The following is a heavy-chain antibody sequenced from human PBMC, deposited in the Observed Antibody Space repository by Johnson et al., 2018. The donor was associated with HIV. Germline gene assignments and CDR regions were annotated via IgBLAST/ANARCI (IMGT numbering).Heavy chain of an antibody. D-gene: IGHD3-22*01. CDR1: GFTFDDYT. Sequence: QLVESGGGVVQPGRSLRLSCAASGFTFDDYTMHWVRQAPGKGLEWVSLISWDGGSTYYADSVKGRFTISRDNSKNSLYLQMNSLRTEDTALYYCAKDMEDSSGYYGAFDIWGQGTMVTVSS. CDR2: ISWDGGST. V-gene: IGHV3-43*01. J-gene: IGHJ3*02. CDR3: AKDMEDSSGYYGAFDI.